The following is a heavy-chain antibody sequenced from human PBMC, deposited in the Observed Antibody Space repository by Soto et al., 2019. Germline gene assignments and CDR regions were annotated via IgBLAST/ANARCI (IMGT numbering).Heavy chain of an antibody. Sequence: QVQLVESGGGVLQPGRSLRLSCAASGFTFSSFAMHWVRQAPGKGLEWVAFISYDGSNTYYADSVKGRVTISRDNSKKTVYLEINSLRAEDTAVYHCAKDLTLGIVGAWGRYFEYWGQGTLVTVSS. D-gene: IGHD1-26*01. CDR1: GFTFSSFA. V-gene: IGHV3-30-3*01. J-gene: IGHJ4*02. CDR2: ISYDGSNT. CDR3: AKDLTLGIVGAWGRYFEY.